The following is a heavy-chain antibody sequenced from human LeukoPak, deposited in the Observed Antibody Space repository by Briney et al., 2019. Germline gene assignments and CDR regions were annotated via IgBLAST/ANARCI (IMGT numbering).Heavy chain of an antibody. J-gene: IGHJ4*02. D-gene: IGHD2-2*01. CDR3: AKNTGVASRTNDD. Sequence: GGSLRLSCTASGFTFSRYAMSWVRQAPGKGLECVSVISGGGAYTYYADSVKGRFSISRDNSKNTLYLQMNSLRTEDTAVYYCAKNTGVASRTNDDWGQGTLVTVSS. V-gene: IGHV3-23*01. CDR2: ISGGGAYT. CDR1: GFTFSRYA.